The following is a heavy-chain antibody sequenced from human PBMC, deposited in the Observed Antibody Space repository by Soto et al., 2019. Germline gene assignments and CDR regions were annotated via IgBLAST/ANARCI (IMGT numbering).Heavy chain of an antibody. V-gene: IGHV4-61*01. CDR2: IYYPGST. Sequence: SETLSLTCTVSGGSVSSGTYYWSWIRQPPGKGLEWIGYIYYPGSTNYNPSLKSRVTISIDTSKNQFSLKLSSVTAADTAVFYCARSLGTVYDSLPDYWGQGTLVNVS. CDR1: GGSVSSGTYY. CDR3: ARSLGTVYDSLPDY. D-gene: IGHD3-22*01. J-gene: IGHJ4*01.